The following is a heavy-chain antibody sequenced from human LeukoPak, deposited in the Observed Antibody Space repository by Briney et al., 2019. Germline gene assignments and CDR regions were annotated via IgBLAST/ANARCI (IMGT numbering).Heavy chain of an antibody. V-gene: IGHV1-69*02. J-gene: IGHJ4*02. CDR3: ARGVKNGLKVAYYFDY. Sequence: SSVQVSCQASVGTFSSYTIRWVRQPPAHGLEGMGRINPILGIANYAQKFQGRVTITADKSTSTAYMELSSLRSEDTAVYYCARGVKNGLKVAYYFDYWGQGTLVTVSS. CDR2: INPILGIA. D-gene: IGHD2-8*01. CDR1: VGTFSSYT.